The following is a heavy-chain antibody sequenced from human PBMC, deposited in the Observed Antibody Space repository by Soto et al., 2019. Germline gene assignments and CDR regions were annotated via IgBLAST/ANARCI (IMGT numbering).Heavy chain of an antibody. J-gene: IGHJ4*02. CDR2: IYHSGST. V-gene: IGHV4-4*02. Sequence: SETLSLTCAVSGGSIGSSNWWSWVLQPPWKGLEWIGEIYHSGSTNYNPSLKSRVTISVDKSKNQFSLKLSSVTAADTAVYYCARDQPHTGWFGDNVDFDYWGQGTRVTVS. CDR1: GGSIGSSNW. CDR3: ARDQPHTGWFGDNVDFDY. D-gene: IGHD3-10*01.